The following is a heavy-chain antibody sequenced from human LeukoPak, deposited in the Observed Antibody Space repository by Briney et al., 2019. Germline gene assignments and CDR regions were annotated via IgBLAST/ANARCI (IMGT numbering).Heavy chain of an antibody. CDR3: ARAVAAADSY. Sequence: GGSLRLSCAASGFTFSSSAMSWVRQAPGKGLEWVSAISNNGGYTYYADSVQGRFTISRDNSKSTLCLQMNSLRAEDTAVYSCARAVAAADSYWGRGTLVTVSS. CDR1: GFTFSSSA. J-gene: IGHJ4*02. CDR2: ISNNGGYT. V-gene: IGHV3-23*01. D-gene: IGHD6-13*01.